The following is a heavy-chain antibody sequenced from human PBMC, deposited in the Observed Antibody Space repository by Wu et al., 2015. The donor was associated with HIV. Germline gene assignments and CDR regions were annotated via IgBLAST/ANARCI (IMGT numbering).Heavy chain of an antibody. Sequence: QVQLEQSGAEVKKPGSSVKVTCKASGGTFSNAGISWVRQTPGQGLEWMGRIIPVFGTANYAENFQGRVTIIADESTNTAYMELSSLRSEDTAVYYCAREALREAIVVVPAAMNDAFDIWGQGTMVTVSS. CDR3: AREALREAIVVVPAAMNDAFDI. J-gene: IGHJ3*02. CDR1: GGTFSNAG. V-gene: IGHV1-69*13. D-gene: IGHD2-2*01. CDR2: IIPVFGTA.